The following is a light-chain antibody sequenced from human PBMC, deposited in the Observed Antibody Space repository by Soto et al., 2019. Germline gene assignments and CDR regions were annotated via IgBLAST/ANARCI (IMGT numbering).Light chain of an antibody. J-gene: IGKJ2*01. CDR3: QQFGGSYT. Sequence: ETVLTQSPGTLSLSPGERATLFCRASQSVSSSVLAWYQQKPGQGPRLLIYGTSNRAPGIPDRFSGSGSGTDFTLTISRLEPEDLALYYCQQFGGSYTFGQGTKLEMK. CDR2: GTS. V-gene: IGKV3-20*01. CDR1: QSVSSSV.